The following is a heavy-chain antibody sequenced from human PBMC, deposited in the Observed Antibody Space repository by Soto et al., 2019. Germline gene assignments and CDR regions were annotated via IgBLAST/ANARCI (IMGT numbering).Heavy chain of an antibody. J-gene: IGHJ4*02. CDR1: GFTFSSYG. V-gene: IGHV3-33*01. CDR3: AREVKRQLIDY. CDR2: IWYDGSNK. D-gene: IGHD1-26*01. Sequence: QVQLVESGGCVVQPGRSLRLSCAASGFTFSSYGMHWVRQAPGKGLERVAVIWYDGSNKYYADSVKGRFTISRDNSKNTLYLQMNSLRAEDTAVYYCAREVKRQLIDYWGQGTLVTVSS.